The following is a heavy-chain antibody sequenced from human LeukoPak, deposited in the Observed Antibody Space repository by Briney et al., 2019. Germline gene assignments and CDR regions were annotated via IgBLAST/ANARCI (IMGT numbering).Heavy chain of an antibody. Sequence: SGGSLRLSCAASGFTFDDYAMHWVRKAPGKGLEWVSGISWNSGSIGYADSVKGRFTISRDNAKNSLYLQMNSLRAEDMALYYCAKSGSSWYYFDYWGQGTLVTVSS. D-gene: IGHD6-13*01. J-gene: IGHJ4*02. CDR1: GFTFDDYA. CDR2: ISWNSGSI. CDR3: AKSGSSWYYFDY. V-gene: IGHV3-9*03.